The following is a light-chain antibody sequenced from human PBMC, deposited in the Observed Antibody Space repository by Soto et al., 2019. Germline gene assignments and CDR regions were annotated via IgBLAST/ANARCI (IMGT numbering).Light chain of an antibody. CDR3: QQSHSPPLA. V-gene: IGKV1-39*01. CDR2: AAS. J-gene: IGKJ4*01. CDR1: ENIDTY. Sequence: DIQLTQSPTSLSAPVGDRVTITCRASENIDTYLNWYRHKSGKAPELLINAASTLRSGVPSRFSGSGSGTDFTLTISSLQPEDFATYYCQQSHSPPLAFGGGTKVDIK.